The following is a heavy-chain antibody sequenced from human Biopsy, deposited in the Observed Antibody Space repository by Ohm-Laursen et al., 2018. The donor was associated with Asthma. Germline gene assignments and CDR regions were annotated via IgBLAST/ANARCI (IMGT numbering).Heavy chain of an antibody. CDR1: GFSFSEFV. CDR3: ASQSSGPDFWSGYYYFDY. J-gene: IGHJ4*02. CDR2: ISYDGSTK. V-gene: IGHV3-30*03. D-gene: IGHD3-3*01. Sequence: SLRLSCTASGFSFSEFVMHWVRQAPGKGLEWVVVISYDGSTKYYADSAKGRFTISRDNSKNTLYLQMNSLRAEDTAVYYCASQSSGPDFWSGYYYFDYWGQGTLVTVSS.